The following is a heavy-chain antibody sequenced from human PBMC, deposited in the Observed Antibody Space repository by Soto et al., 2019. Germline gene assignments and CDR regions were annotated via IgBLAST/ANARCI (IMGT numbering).Heavy chain of an antibody. D-gene: IGHD3-9*01. V-gene: IGHV4-59*08. CDR3: ARQITYDILTGYSDAFDI. CDR1: GGSISSCY. CDR2: IYYSGST. Sequence: SETLSLTCTVSGGSISSCYWSWIRQPPGKGLEWIEYIYYSGSTNYNPSLKSRVTISVDTSKNQFSLKLSSVTAADTAVYYCARQITYDILTGYSDAFDIWGQGTMVTVS. J-gene: IGHJ3*02.